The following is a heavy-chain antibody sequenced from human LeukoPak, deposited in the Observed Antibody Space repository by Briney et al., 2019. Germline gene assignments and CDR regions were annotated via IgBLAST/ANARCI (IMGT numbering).Heavy chain of an antibody. CDR3: AREVSVTTVTTEGYYGMDV. CDR1: GYTFTSYG. V-gene: IGHV1-18*01. J-gene: IGHJ6*02. D-gene: IGHD4-17*01. Sequence: ASVKVSCKASGYTFTSYGISWVRQATGQGLEWMGWISAYNGNTNYAQKLQGRVTMTTDTSTSTAYMELRSLRSDDTAVYYCAREVSVTTVTTEGYYGMDVWGQGTTVTVSS. CDR2: ISAYNGNT.